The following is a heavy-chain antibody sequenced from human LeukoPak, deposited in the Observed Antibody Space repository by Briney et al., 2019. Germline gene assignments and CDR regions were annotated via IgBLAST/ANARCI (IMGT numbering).Heavy chain of an antibody. V-gene: IGHV3-30*04. CDR1: GFTFSSYA. Sequence: GRSLRLSCAASGFTFSSYAMHWVRQAPGKGLEWVTVISYDGSDKYYADSVKGRFTISRDNSKNTLYLQMNSLRAEDTAVYYCAKEDVAARQLDYWGQGTLVTVSS. CDR2: ISYDGSDK. J-gene: IGHJ4*02. CDR3: AKEDVAARQLDY. D-gene: IGHD6-13*01.